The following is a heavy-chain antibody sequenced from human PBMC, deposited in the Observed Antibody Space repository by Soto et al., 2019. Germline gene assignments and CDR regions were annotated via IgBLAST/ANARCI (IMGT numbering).Heavy chain of an antibody. V-gene: IGHV4-59*01. CDR3: SGGMTTTALYWYFDL. CDR1: NGSISDYY. Sequence: LALTCTVSNGSISDYYCSWIRQPPGKGLEWIGYIYYRGSTNYNPSLKSRVTISVDTSKTQFSLKLSSVTAADTAVYYCSGGMTTTALYWYFDLWGRGALVTVSS. CDR2: IYYRGST. J-gene: IGHJ2*01. D-gene: IGHD1-1*01.